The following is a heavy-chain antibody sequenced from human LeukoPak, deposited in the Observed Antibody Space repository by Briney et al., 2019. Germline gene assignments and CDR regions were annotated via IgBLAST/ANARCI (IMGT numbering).Heavy chain of an antibody. CDR2: IHYSGNT. V-gene: IGHV4-59*01. D-gene: IGHD1-1*01. CDR3: AREGTAGTNLNWFDS. J-gene: IGHJ5*01. Sequence: PSETLSLTCSVSGGSNSTYYWSWIRQPPGKGLEWIGYIHYSGNTNYNPSLKSRVTISVDTSKNQFSLKVSSVTAADTAVYYCAREGTAGTNLNWFDSWGQGTLVTVSS. CDR1: GGSNSTYY.